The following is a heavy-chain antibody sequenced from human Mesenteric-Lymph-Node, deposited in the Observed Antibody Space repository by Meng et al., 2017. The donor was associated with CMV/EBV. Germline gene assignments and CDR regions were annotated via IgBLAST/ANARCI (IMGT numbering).Heavy chain of an antibody. CDR1: GFTFSRSA. CDR2: ISNNGGNK. J-gene: IGHJ4*02. Sequence: GGSLRLSCAASGFTFSRSAMHWIRQTPGKGLEWMAVISNNGGNKEYADSVKGRFTISRDNAENTLYLQMNNLRVEDTAIYYCARAQFDRWGQGTLVTVSS. V-gene: IGHV3-30*04. CDR3: ARAQFDR.